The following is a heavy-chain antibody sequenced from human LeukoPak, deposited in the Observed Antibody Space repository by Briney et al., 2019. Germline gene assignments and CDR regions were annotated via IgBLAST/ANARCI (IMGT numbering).Heavy chain of an antibody. V-gene: IGHV3-53*01. CDR3: ARVQITMVRGVDYYFDY. J-gene: IGHJ4*02. CDR1: GFTVSSNY. Sequence: GGSLRLSCAASGFTVSSNYMSWVRQAPGKGLEWVSVLYSGGYTYYADSVKGRFTISRDNSKNTLYLQMNSLRAEDTAVYYCARVQITMVRGVDYYFDYWGQGTLVTVSS. D-gene: IGHD3-10*01. CDR2: LYSGGYT.